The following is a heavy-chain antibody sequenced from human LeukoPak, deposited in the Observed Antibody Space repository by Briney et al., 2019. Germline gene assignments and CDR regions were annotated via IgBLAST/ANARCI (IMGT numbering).Heavy chain of an antibody. Sequence: GGSLRLSCAASGCTFSSYAMSWVRQAPGKGLEWVSAISGSGGSTYYADSVKGRFTISRDNSKNTLYLQMNSLRAEDTAVYYCAKDGGLRDSSGYFDYWGQGTLVTVSS. J-gene: IGHJ4*02. CDR1: GCTFSSYA. D-gene: IGHD3-22*01. CDR3: AKDGGLRDSSGYFDY. CDR2: ISGSGGST. V-gene: IGHV3-23*01.